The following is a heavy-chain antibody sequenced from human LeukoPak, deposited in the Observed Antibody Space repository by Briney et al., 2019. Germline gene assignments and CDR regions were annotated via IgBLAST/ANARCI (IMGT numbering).Heavy chain of an antibody. V-gene: IGHV3-7*03. Sequence: GGSLRLSCAASGFIFSNYWMNWVRQAPGKGLEWVANIKQGGSVKYYVDSVKGRFTISRDNAKNSLYLQMNSLRAEDTAVYYCARDRWYSSGWYSDYWGQGTLVTVSS. D-gene: IGHD6-19*01. CDR1: GFIFSNYW. J-gene: IGHJ4*02. CDR3: ARDRWYSSGWYSDY. CDR2: IKQGGSVK.